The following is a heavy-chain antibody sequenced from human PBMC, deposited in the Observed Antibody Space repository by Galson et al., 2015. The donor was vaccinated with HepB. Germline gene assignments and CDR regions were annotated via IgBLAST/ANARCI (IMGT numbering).Heavy chain of an antibody. CDR1: GDSVSSNTVG. D-gene: IGHD6-19*01. CDR3: AREEAGTYCFDN. Sequence: CAISGDSVSSNTVGWNWIRQSPSRGLEWLGRTYYRSKWYTDYAPSVKSRITVNPYTSTNQFSLEVTSVTPDDTAVYFCAREEAGTYCFDNWGQGTLVTVSS. J-gene: IGHJ4*02. CDR2: TYYRSKWYT. V-gene: IGHV6-1*01.